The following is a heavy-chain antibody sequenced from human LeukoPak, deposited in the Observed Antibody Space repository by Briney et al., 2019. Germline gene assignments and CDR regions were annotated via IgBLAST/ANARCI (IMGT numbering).Heavy chain of an antibody. CDR2: IYTSGST. V-gene: IGHV4-61*02. D-gene: IGHD4-17*01. CDR3: ARLTTVTTYYFDY. Sequence: PSQTLSLTRTVSGGSISSGSYYWSWIRQPAGKGLEWIGRIYTSGSTNYNPSLKSRVTISVDTSKNQFSLRLSSVTAADTAVYYCARLTTVTTYYFDYWGQGTLVTVSS. CDR1: GGSISSGSYY. J-gene: IGHJ4*02.